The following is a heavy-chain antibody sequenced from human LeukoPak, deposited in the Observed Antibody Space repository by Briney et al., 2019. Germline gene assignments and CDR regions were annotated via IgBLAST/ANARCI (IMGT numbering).Heavy chain of an antibody. V-gene: IGHV4-39*01. Sequence: PSETLSLTCTVSGGSISSSSYYWGWIRQPPGKGLEWIGSIYYSGSTYYNPSLKSRVTISVDTSKNQFSLKLSSVTAADTAVYYCARRNGPDDSRYMDVWGKGTTVTVS. CDR3: ARRNGPDDSRYMDV. CDR1: GGSISSSSYY. D-gene: IGHD1-1*01. J-gene: IGHJ6*03. CDR2: IYYSGST.